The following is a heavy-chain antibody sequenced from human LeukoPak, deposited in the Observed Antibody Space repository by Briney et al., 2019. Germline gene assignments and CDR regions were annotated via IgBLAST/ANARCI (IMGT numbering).Heavy chain of an antibody. V-gene: IGHV3-21*04. CDR1: GFTFS. J-gene: IGHJ4*02. CDR3: AKAYCSSTSCYYSYYDFWSGYYVFDY. Sequence: GGSLRLSCPGSGFTFSNWVRQAPGKGLEGGSSISCSSSYIYYADSVKGRFTIYRDNAKNSLLLQMNSLRAEDTAVYYCAKAYCSSTSCYYSYYDFWSGYYVFDYWGQGTLVTVSS. CDR2: ISCSSSYI. D-gene: IGHD3-3*01.